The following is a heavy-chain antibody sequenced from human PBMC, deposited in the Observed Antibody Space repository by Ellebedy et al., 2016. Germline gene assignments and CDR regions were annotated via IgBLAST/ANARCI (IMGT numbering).Heavy chain of an antibody. J-gene: IGHJ4*02. CDR2: FDPEDGET. V-gene: IGHV1-24*01. Sequence: ASVTVSCXVSGYTLTELSMHWVRQAPGKGLEWMGGFDPEDGETNYAQKFQGRVTITADESTSTAYMELSSLRSEDTAVYYCARPGKYGSYDYWGQGTLVTVSS. CDR1: GYTLTELS. CDR3: ARPGKYGSYDY. D-gene: IGHD6-19*01.